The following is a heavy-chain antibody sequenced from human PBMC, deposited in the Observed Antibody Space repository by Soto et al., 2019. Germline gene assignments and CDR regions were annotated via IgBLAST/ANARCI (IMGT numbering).Heavy chain of an antibody. V-gene: IGHV3-48*01. CDR1: GFTFSSYS. CDR2: ISGSGTTI. CDR3: ARDVAVREEY. D-gene: IGHD3-10*01. Sequence: EVQLVESGGGLVQPGGSLRLSCAASGFTFSSYSMNWVRQAPGKGLEWLSFISGSGTTIHYADSVKGRFTISRDNAKNSLYLQMNSLRAADTAVYYCARDVAVREEYWGQGNLVTVPS. J-gene: IGHJ4*02.